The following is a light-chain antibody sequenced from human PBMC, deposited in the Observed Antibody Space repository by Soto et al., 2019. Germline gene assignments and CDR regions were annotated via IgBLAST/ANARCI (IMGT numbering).Light chain of an antibody. V-gene: IGLV2-11*01. CDR1: SSDVGGYNY. CDR3: QSYDSGLVGLV. CDR2: DVS. J-gene: IGLJ2*01. Sequence: QSALTQPRSVSGSPGQSVTISCTGTSSDVGGYNYVSWYQQHPGKAPKLMIYDVSKRPSGVPDRFSGSKSGNTASLTISGLQPEDEAEYYCQSYDSGLVGLVFGTGTKLTVL.